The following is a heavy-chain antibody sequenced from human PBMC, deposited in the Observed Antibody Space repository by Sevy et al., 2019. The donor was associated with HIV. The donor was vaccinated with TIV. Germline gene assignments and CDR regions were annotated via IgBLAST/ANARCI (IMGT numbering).Heavy chain of an antibody. CDR2: IYYSGST. J-gene: IGHJ4*02. CDR3: ARDNSGSYLF. CDR1: GGSISSYY. V-gene: IGHV4-59*01. Sequence: SETLSLTCTVSGGSISSYYWSWIRQPPGKGLEWVGYIYYSGSTNYNPSLKSRVTISVDTSKNQFSLKLSSVTAADTAVYYCARDNSGSYLFWGQGTLVTVSS. D-gene: IGHD1-26*01.